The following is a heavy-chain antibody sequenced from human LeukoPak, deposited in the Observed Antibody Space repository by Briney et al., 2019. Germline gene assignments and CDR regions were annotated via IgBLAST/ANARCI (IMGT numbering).Heavy chain of an antibody. D-gene: IGHD6-19*01. Sequence: GGSLRLSCAASGFTFDDYAMHWVRQAPGKGLEWVSGISWNSGSIGYADSVKGRFTISRDNAKNSLYLQMNSLRAEDTALYYCARSGTVVGTDAFDIWGQGTMVTVSS. V-gene: IGHV3-9*01. J-gene: IGHJ3*02. CDR3: ARSGTVVGTDAFDI. CDR1: GFTFDDYA. CDR2: ISWNSGSI.